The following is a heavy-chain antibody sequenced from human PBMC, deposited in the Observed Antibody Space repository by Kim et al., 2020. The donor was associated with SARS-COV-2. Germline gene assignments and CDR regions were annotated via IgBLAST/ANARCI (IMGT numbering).Heavy chain of an antibody. CDR3: ARDVTRGGYSYGW. Sequence: SVKVSCKASGGTFSSYAISWVRQAPGQGLEWMGGIIPIFGTANYAQKFQGRVTITADESTSTAYMELSSLRSEDTAVYYCARDVTRGGYSYGWWGQGTLVTVSS. V-gene: IGHV1-69*13. CDR2: IIPIFGTA. J-gene: IGHJ4*02. CDR1: GGTFSSYA. D-gene: IGHD5-18*01.